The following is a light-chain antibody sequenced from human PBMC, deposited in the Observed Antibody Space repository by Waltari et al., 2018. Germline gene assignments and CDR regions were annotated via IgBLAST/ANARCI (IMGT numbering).Light chain of an antibody. J-gene: IGKJ1*01. V-gene: IGKV3-20*01. CDR3: QQYVSSPKT. Sequence: EIVFTQSPGTLSLSPGERATLSCRASESVTKYVAWYQHKPGQAPRVLIYGASTRVIGIPDRISGSGSGTDFTLTITRLEPEDFAMYYCQQYVSSPKTFGPGTKVEIK. CDR1: ESVTKY. CDR2: GAS.